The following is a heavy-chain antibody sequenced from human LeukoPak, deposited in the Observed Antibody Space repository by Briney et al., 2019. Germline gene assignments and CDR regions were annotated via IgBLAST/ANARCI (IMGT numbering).Heavy chain of an antibody. V-gene: IGHV4-38-2*02. CDR1: GGSISSAYY. CDR2: AYHSGSA. D-gene: IGHD6-19*01. J-gene: IGHJ4*02. CDR3: ARDHIAVAGTEFDY. Sequence: TETLSLTCTVSGGSISSAYYWAWIRQPPGKGLEWIGSAYHSGSALHNPSLKSRVTISVDTSKNQFSLKLNSVTAADTAVYYCARDHIAVAGTEFDYWGQGTLVTVSS.